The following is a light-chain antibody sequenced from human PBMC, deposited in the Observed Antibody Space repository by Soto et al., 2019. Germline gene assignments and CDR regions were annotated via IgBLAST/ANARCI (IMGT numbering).Light chain of an antibody. V-gene: IGKV1-33*01. CDR3: QQYDNLRIT. CDR1: QDISNH. J-gene: IGKJ5*01. Sequence: DIQMTQSPSSLSPSIGDRVTITCQASQDISNHLNWYQQKAGKAPQLLIYDASNLETGVPSRFSGSGSGTEFTFTINSLQPEDIATYYCQQYDNLRITFGQGTRLEIK. CDR2: DAS.